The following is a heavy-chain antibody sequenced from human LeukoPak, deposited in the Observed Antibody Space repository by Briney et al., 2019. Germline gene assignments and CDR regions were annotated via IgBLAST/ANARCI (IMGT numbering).Heavy chain of an antibody. CDR3: ARLWRSSGWYY. J-gene: IGHJ4*02. V-gene: IGHV5-51*01. Sequence: GASLKISCKGSGSRFTSYWIGWVRQMPGKGLEWLGIIYPGDSDTRYSPSFQGQVTISADKSISTAYLQWSSLKASDTAMYYCARLWRSSGWYYWGQGTLVTVSS. D-gene: IGHD6-19*01. CDR1: GSRFTSYW. CDR2: IYPGDSDT.